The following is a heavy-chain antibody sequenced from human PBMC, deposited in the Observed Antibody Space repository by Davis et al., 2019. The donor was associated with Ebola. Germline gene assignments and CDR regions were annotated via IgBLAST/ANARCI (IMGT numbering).Heavy chain of an antibody. J-gene: IGHJ5*02. CDR2: ISYDGSNK. Sequence: PGGSLRLSCAASGFTFSSYAMHWVRQAPGKGLEWVAVISYDGSNKYYADSVKGRFTISRDNSKNTLYLQMNSLRAEDTAVYYCARTVTVVAWFDPWGQGTLVTVSS. D-gene: IGHD2-2*01. CDR3: ARTVTVVAWFDP. V-gene: IGHV3-30-3*01. CDR1: GFTFSSYA.